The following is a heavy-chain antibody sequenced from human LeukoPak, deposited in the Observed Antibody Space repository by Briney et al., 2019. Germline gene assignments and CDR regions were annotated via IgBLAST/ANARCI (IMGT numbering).Heavy chain of an antibody. CDR1: GGSFSGYY. D-gene: IGHD6-13*01. CDR2: INHSGST. CDR3: ARYSAAAASYFDY. J-gene: IGHJ4*02. V-gene: IGHV4-34*01. Sequence: PSETLSLTCAVYGGSFSGYYWSWIRQPPGKGLEWIGEINHSGSTNYNPSLKSRVTISVDTSKNQFPLKLSSVTAADTAVYYCARYSAAAASYFDYWGQGTLVTVSS.